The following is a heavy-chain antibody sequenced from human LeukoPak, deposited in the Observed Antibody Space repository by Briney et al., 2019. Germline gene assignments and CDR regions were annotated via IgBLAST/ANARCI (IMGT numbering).Heavy chain of an antibody. Sequence: SVKVSCKASGGTFSSYAISWVRQAPGQGLEWMGGIIPIFGTANYAQKFQGRVTITTDESTSTAYMELSSLGSEDTAVYYCAGGNCSSTSCSIWFDPWGQGTLVTVSS. V-gene: IGHV1-69*05. D-gene: IGHD2-2*01. CDR1: GGTFSSYA. J-gene: IGHJ5*02. CDR3: AGGNCSSTSCSIWFDP. CDR2: IIPIFGTA.